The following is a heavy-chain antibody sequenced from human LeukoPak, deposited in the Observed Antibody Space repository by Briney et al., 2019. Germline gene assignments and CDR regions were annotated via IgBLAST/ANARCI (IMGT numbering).Heavy chain of an antibody. CDR2: ISGSGGST. CDR1: GFTFSSYA. Sequence: PGGSLRLSCAASGFTFSSYAMSWVRQAPGKGLEWVSAISGSGGSTYYADSVKGRFTISRDNSKNTLYLQMNSLRAEDTAVYYCAKENVRVVAATLSRVVDYWGQGTLVTVSS. J-gene: IGHJ4*02. V-gene: IGHV3-23*01. D-gene: IGHD2-15*01. CDR3: AKENVRVVAATLSRVVDY.